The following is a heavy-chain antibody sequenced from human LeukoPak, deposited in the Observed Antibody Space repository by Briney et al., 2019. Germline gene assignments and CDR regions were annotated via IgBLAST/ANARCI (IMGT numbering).Heavy chain of an antibody. Sequence: SETLSLTCTVSGGFISSSSYYWGWIRQPPGKGLEWIGSIFYTGSTYNNPSLKSRVSISIDTSTNQFALKLSSVTAADTAVYYCASYKMFYYDSSGYYYGFDYWGQGTLVTVSS. D-gene: IGHD3-22*01. CDR1: GGFISSSSYY. CDR2: IFYTGST. CDR3: ASYKMFYYDSSGYYYGFDY. J-gene: IGHJ4*02. V-gene: IGHV4-39*01.